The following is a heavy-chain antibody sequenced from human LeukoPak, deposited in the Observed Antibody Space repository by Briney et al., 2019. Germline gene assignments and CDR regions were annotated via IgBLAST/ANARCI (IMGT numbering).Heavy chain of an antibody. CDR2: INHSGST. Sequence: SETLSLTCAVYGWSFSGYYWSWIRQPPGKGLEWIGEINHSGSTNYNPSLKSRVTISVDTSKNQFSLKLSSVTAADTAVYYCVQQNREHYYYYYMDVWGKGTTVTVSS. CDR1: GWSFSGYY. J-gene: IGHJ6*03. V-gene: IGHV4-34*01. D-gene: IGHD6-13*01. CDR3: VQQNREHYYYYYMDV.